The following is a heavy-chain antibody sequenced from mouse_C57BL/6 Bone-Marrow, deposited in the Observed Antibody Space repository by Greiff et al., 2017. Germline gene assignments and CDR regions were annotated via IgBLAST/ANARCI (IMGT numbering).Heavy chain of an antibody. Sequence: EVQLQESGPELVKPGASVKMSCKASGYTFTDYNMHWVKQSHGKRLEWIGDINPNNGGTSYNQKFKGKATLTVKKSSSTASMELRSLTSENSSVYYCAPAQPNFDYWGQGTTLTVSS. CDR1: GYTFTDYN. J-gene: IGHJ2*01. CDR2: INPNNGGT. CDR3: APAQPNFDY. D-gene: IGHD3-2*02. V-gene: IGHV1-22*01.